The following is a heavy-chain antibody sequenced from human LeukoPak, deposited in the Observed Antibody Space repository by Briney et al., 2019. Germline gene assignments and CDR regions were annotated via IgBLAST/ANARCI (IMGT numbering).Heavy chain of an antibody. CDR3: ARDGDYYDSSGSLYY. CDR2: IYSGGST. CDR1: GFTVSSNY. Sequence: GGSLRLSCAASGFTVSSNYMSWVRQAPGKGLEWVSVIYSGGSTYYADSVKGRFTISRDNSKNTLYLQMNSLRAEDTAVYYCARDGDYYDSSGSLYYWGQGTLVSVSS. V-gene: IGHV3-66*01. J-gene: IGHJ4*02. D-gene: IGHD3-22*01.